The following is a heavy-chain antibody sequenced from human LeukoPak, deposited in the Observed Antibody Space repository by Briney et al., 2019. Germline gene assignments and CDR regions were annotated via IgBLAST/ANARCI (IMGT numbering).Heavy chain of an antibody. Sequence: PSETLSLTCTVSGGFISSGSYYWSWIRQPAGKGLEWIGRIYTSGSTNYNPSLKSRVTISVDTSKNQFSLKLSSVTAADTAVYYCARSSSWFPLFDYWGQGTLVTVSS. CDR3: ARSSSWFPLFDY. CDR1: GGFISSGSYY. CDR2: IYTSGST. J-gene: IGHJ4*02. V-gene: IGHV4-61*02. D-gene: IGHD6-13*01.